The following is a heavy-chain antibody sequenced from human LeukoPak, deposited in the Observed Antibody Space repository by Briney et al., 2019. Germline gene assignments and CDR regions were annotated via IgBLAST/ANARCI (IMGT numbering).Heavy chain of an antibody. CDR2: IYHSGST. V-gene: IGHV4-38-2*02. D-gene: IGHD7-27*01. CDR3: ARDRTGDLLFDP. CDR1: GYSISSGYY. Sequence: SETLSLTCTVSGYSISSGYYWGWIRQPPGKGLEWIGSIYHSGSTYYNPSLKSRVTISVDTSKNQFSLKLSSVTAADTAVYYCARDRTGDLLFDPWGQGTLVTVSS. J-gene: IGHJ5*02.